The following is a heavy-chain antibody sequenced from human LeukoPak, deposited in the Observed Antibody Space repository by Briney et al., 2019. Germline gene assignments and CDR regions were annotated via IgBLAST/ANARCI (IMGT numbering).Heavy chain of an antibody. CDR1: GFTFSNYG. D-gene: IGHD2-2*01. Sequence: GGSLRLSCTASGFTFSNYGVSWARQASGKGLEWVSGISGDGGSTYYTDSVKGRFTISRDNSKNSLYLQMNSLRAEDTAVYYCARARGDCSSTSCYIYYYYYYYVDVWGKGTTVTVSS. V-gene: IGHV3-23*01. CDR2: ISGDGGST. CDR3: ARARGDCSSTSCYIYYYYYYYVDV. J-gene: IGHJ6*03.